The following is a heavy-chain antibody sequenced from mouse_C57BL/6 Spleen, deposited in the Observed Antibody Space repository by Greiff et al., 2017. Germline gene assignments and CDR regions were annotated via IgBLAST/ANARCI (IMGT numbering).Heavy chain of an antibody. CDR1: GFTFSSYA. V-gene: IGHV5-4*01. J-gene: IGHJ4*01. D-gene: IGHD1-1*02. CDR3: ARGTYGYDAMDY. CDR2: ISDGGSYT. Sequence: EVQVVESGGGLVKPGGSLKLSCAASGFTFSSYAMSWVRQTPEKRLEWVATISDGGSYTYYPDKVKGRFTISRDNAKNNLYLQMSHLKSEDTAMYYCARGTYGYDAMDYWGQGTSVTVSS.